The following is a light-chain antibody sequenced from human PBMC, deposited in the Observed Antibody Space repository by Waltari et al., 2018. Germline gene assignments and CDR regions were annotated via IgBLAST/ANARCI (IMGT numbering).Light chain of an antibody. J-gene: IGLJ3*02. CDR1: SRDVGFYNY. Sequence: QSALTQPTSVSGSPGQPITISYPGTSRDVGFYNYVSWYQQYPGKVPQLLISDVSDRPSGVSSRFSGSKSGNTASLTISGLQADDEADYYCNSYTGSSSWVFGGGTKLTVL. CDR2: DVS. CDR3: NSYTGSSSWV. V-gene: IGLV2-14*01.